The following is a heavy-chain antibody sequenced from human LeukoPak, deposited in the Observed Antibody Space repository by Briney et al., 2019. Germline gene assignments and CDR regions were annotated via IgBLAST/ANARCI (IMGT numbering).Heavy chain of an antibody. V-gene: IGHV1-3*01. J-gene: IGHJ4*02. CDR1: GYTFTSYA. D-gene: IGHD6-6*01. Sequence: ASVKVSCKASGYTFTSYAMHWVRQAPGQRLEWMGWINAGNGNTKYSQKFQGRVTMTRDTSTSTVYMELSSLRSEDTAVYYCAREDSSSLSAQYYFDYWGQGTLVTVSS. CDR2: INAGNGNT. CDR3: AREDSSSLSAQYYFDY.